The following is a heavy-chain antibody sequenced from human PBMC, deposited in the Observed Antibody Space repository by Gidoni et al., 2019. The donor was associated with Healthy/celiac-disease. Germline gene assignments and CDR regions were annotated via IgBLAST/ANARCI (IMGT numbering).Heavy chain of an antibody. D-gene: IGHD3-10*01. V-gene: IGHV1-8*01. Sequence: QVQLVQSGAELKKPGASVKVSCTASGYTFPSSDINWVPQATGQGLEWMGWMNPNSGNTGYAQKFQGRVTMTRNTSISTAYMELSSLRSEDTAVYYCARGRNELLWFGESDYYYGMDVWGQGTTVTVSS. CDR3: ARGRNELLWFGESDYYYGMDV. J-gene: IGHJ6*02. CDR2: MNPNSGNT. CDR1: GYTFPSSD.